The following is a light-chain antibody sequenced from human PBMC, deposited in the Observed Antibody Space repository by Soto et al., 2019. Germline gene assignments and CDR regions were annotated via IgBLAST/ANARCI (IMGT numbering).Light chain of an antibody. V-gene: IGKV3-15*01. CDR2: GAS. Sequence: EIVLTQSPATLSVSPGERATLSCRASQSVRNNLAWYQQKPGQAHRLLIYGASTRATGIPARFSGSGSGTEFTLTISSLQSEDFALYYCQRYNNWPPAWTFGQGTKVDIK. J-gene: IGKJ1*01. CDR1: QSVRNN. CDR3: QRYNNWPPAWT.